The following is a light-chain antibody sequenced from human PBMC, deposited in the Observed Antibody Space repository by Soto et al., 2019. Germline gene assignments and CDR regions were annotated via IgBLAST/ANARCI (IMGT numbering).Light chain of an antibody. CDR3: YSYTGTSTLGV. CDR1: SSDVGRYDL. J-gene: IGLJ3*02. V-gene: IGLV2-14*03. CDR2: DVS. Sequence: QSVLTQPASVSGSPGQSITIPCTGTSSDVGRYDLVSWYQQRPGKAPRLVIFDVSIRASGVSNRFSASKSGSTASLTISGLQLEDEADYYCYSYTGTSTLGVFGGGTKLTVL.